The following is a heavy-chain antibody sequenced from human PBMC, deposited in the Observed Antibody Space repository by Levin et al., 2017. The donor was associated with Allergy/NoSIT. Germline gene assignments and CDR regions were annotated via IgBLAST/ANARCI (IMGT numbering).Heavy chain of an antibody. CDR1: GFTFSNYA. J-gene: IGHJ5*02. CDR3: AKCSATCYANWFDP. V-gene: IGHV3-23*01. Sequence: GGSLRLSCAASGFTFSNYAMSWVRQAPGKGLEWVSAISGDGGSTEYADSVKGRFTISRDNSKNTLYLQMNSLRAEDTAVYYCAKCSATCYANWFDPWAQGTLVTVSS. CDR2: ISGDGGST. D-gene: IGHD2-2*01.